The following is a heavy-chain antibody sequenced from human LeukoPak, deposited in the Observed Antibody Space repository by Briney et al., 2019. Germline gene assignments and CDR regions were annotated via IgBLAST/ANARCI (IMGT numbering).Heavy chain of an antibody. J-gene: IGHJ4*02. CDR1: GFTFGDYA. CDR2: IRSKAYGGTT. V-gene: IGHV3-49*04. CDR3: TRGAVGATTFFDY. Sequence: PGRSLRLSCTASGFTFGDYAMSWVRQAPGKGLEWVGFIRSKAYGGTTEYAASVKGRFTISRDDSKSIAYLQMNSLKTEDTAAYYCTRGAVGATTFFDYWGQETLVTVSS. D-gene: IGHD1-26*01.